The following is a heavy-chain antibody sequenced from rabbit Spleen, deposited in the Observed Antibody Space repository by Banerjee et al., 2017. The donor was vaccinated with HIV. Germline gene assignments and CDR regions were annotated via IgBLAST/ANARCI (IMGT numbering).Heavy chain of an antibody. D-gene: IGHD4-1*01. J-gene: IGHJ3*01. Sequence: QSLEESGGDLVKPGASLTLTCTASGFDFSSTYYMCWVRQAPGKGLEWIACMYSISGGTWYASWAKGRFTISKTSSTTVTLQMTSLTVADTATYFCARERDSSGTSYGLKLWGQGTLVTVS. V-gene: IGHV1S40*01. CDR2: MYSISGGT. CDR3: ARERDSSGTSYGLKL. CDR1: GFDFSSTYY.